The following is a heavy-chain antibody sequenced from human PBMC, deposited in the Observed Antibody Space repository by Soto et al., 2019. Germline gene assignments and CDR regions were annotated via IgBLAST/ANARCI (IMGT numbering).Heavy chain of an antibody. J-gene: IGHJ6*03. CDR3: ARGGPVVVVVAANYYYMDV. CDR1: GYTFTGYY. Sequence: ASVKVSCKASGYTFTGYYMHWVRQAPGQGLEWMGWINPNSGGTNYAPKFQGWVTMTRDTSISTAYMELSRLRSDDTAVYYCARGGPVVVVVAANYYYMDVWGKGTTVTVSS. CDR2: INPNSGGT. D-gene: IGHD2-15*01. V-gene: IGHV1-2*04.